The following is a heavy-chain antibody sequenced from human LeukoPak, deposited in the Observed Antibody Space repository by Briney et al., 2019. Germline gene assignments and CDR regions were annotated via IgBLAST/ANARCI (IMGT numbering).Heavy chain of an antibody. D-gene: IGHD6-13*01. CDR3: AKVQGSSSWYSSDYFDY. CDR2: IKQDGSEK. Sequence: AGGSLRLSCAASGFTFSSYWMSWVRQAPGKGLEWVANIKQDGSEKYYVDSVKGRFTISRDNAKNSLYLQMNSLRAEDTAVYYCAKVQGSSSWYSSDYFDYWGQGTLVTVSS. J-gene: IGHJ4*02. V-gene: IGHV3-7*01. CDR1: GFTFSSYW.